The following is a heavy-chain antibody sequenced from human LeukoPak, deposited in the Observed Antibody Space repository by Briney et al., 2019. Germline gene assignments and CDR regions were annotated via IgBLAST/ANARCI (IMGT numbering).Heavy chain of an antibody. V-gene: IGHV3-23*01. J-gene: IGHJ4*02. CDR2: ITSRDGTT. CDR1: GFTFRLYA. Sequence: PGGSLRLSCVASGFTFRLYAMSWARQAPGKGLEWVSSITSRDGTTYYADSGKGRFTISRDNSKNTLYLQMNSLRAEDTAAYYCAGEVITATAFDYWGQGTLVTVSS. D-gene: IGHD6-25*01. CDR3: AGEVITATAFDY.